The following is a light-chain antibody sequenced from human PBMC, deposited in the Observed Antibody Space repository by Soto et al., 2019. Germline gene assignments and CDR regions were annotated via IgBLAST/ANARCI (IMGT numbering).Light chain of an antibody. CDR1: SSNIGSNY. J-gene: IGLJ3*02. CDR3: AAWDDSLSGGV. Sequence: QSVLTQPPSASGTPGQRVTISCSGSSSNIGSNYVYWYQQLPGTARKLLIYRNNQRPSGVPDRFFGSKSGTSASLAISGLRSGDEADYYCAAWDDSLSGGVFGGGTKVTVL. CDR2: RNN. V-gene: IGLV1-47*01.